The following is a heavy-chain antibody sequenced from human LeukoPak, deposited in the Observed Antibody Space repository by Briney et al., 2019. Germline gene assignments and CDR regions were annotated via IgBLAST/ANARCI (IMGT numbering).Heavy chain of an antibody. V-gene: IGHV1-69*05. CDR1: GGTFISYA. D-gene: IGHD2-8*01. CDR3: ARAQSCTNGVCYPNWFDP. J-gene: IGHJ5*02. Sequence: GASVKVSCKASGGTFISYAISWVRQAPGQGLEWMGGIIPIFGTANYAQKFQGRVTITTDESTSTAYMELSSLRSEDTAVYYCARAQSCTNGVCYPNWFDPWGQGTLVTVSS. CDR2: IIPIFGTA.